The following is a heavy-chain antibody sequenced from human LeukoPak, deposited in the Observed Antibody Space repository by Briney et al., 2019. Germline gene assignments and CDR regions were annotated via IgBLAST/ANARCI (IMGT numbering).Heavy chain of an antibody. J-gene: IGHJ4*02. CDR1: GGSLSNYG. CDR2: TIPILGTA. CDR3: ARDRYYDSRGNFYESGY. D-gene: IGHD3-22*01. Sequence: ASVKVSCKTSGGSLSNYGISWVRQAPGQGLEWMGGTIPILGTANYAQKFQGRVTITTDESTSTAYMELNRLRSEDTAVYYCARDRYYDSRGNFYESGYWGQGTLVTVSS. V-gene: IGHV1-69*05.